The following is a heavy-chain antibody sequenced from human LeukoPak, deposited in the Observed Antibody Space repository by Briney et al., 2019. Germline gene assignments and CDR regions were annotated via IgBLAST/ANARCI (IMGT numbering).Heavy chain of an antibody. CDR2: INHGGST. D-gene: IGHD6-13*01. V-gene: IGHV4-34*01. J-gene: IGHJ6*03. Sequence: PSETLSLTCAVYGGSFSGYYWIWVRQPPGKGLEWIGEINHGGSTNYSPSLKSRVTISLDTSTNQFSLNLTSVTAADTAVYYCAREGKQQVAPCYYYYYMDVWGKGTTVTISS. CDR3: AREGKQQVAPCYYYYYMDV. CDR1: GGSFSGYY.